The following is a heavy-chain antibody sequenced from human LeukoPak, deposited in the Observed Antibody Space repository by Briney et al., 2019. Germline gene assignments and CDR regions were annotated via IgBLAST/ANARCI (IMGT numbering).Heavy chain of an antibody. CDR3: ARDYGSGNWPRYYYYYYGMDV. CDR2: INPNSGGT. J-gene: IGHJ6*02. CDR1: GYTFTGYY. Sequence: ASVKVSCKASGYTFTGYYMHWVRQAPGQGLEWMGWINPNSGGTNYAQKLQGRVTMTTDTSTSTAYMELRSLRSDDTAVYYCARDYGSGNWPRYYYYYYGMDVWGQGTTVTVSS. D-gene: IGHD3-10*01. V-gene: IGHV1-2*02.